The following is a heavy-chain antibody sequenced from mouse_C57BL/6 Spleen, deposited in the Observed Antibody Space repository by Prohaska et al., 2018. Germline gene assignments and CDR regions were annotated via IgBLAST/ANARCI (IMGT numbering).Heavy chain of an antibody. V-gene: IGHV1-55*01. CDR3: ARHLFEDFDV. CDR1: GYTFTSYW. CDR2: IYPGSGST. J-gene: IGHJ1*03. Sequence: QVQLQQPGAELVKPGASVKMSCKASGYTFTSYWITWVKQKPGQCLEWIGYIYPGSGSTNYNEKFKSKATLTVDTSSSTAYMQLSSLTSEDSAVYYCARHLFEDFDVWGTGTTVTVSS. D-gene: IGHD1-1*01.